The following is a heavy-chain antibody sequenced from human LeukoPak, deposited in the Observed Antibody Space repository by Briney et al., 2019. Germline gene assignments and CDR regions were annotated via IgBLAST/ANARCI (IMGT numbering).Heavy chain of an antibody. V-gene: IGHV3-11*01. Sequence: GGSLRLSCAASGFTFSDYYMSWIRQAPGKGLEWVSYISSSGSTIYYADSVKGRFTISRDNAKNSLYLQMNSLRAEDTAVYYCARVTRPYCSGGSCYNNWFDPWGQGTLVTVSS. J-gene: IGHJ5*02. D-gene: IGHD2-15*01. CDR1: GFTFSDYY. CDR3: ARVTRPYCSGGSCYNNWFDP. CDR2: ISSSGSTI.